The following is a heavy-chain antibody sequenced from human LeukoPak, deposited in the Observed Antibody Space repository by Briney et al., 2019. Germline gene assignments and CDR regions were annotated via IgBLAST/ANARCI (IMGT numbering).Heavy chain of an antibody. CDR3: ARGPLGYYFDY. V-gene: IGHV4-59*01. Sequence: PSETLSLTCTVSGGSISSYYWSWIRQPPGKGLEWIGYIYYSGSTNYNPSLKSRVTISVDTSKNQFSLKLSSVTAADTAVYYCARGPLGYYFDYWGQGTLVTVSS. D-gene: IGHD2-2*03. CDR2: IYYSGST. J-gene: IGHJ4*02. CDR1: GGSISSYY.